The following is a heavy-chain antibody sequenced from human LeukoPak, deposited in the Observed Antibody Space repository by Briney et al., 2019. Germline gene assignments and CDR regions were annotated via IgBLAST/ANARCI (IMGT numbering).Heavy chain of an antibody. CDR2: IIPIFGTA. Sequence: SVKVSCKASGGTFRSYAISWVPQAPGQGLEWMGGIIPIFGTANYAQKFQGRVTITTDESTSTAYMELSSLRSEDTAVYYCAQHHGYPIMSSWFDPWGQGTLVTVSS. CDR1: GGTFRSYA. V-gene: IGHV1-69*05. D-gene: IGHD3-22*01. CDR3: AQHHGYPIMSSWFDP. J-gene: IGHJ5*02.